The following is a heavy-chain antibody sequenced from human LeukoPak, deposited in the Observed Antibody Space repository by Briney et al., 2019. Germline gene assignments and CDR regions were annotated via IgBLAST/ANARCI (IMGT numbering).Heavy chain of an antibody. J-gene: IGHJ4*02. CDR3: VEDCSSTSCLGY. CDR2: ISGSGGST. Sequence: PGGSLRLSCAASGFTFSSYAMSWVRQAPGKGLGWVSAISGSGGSTYYADSVKGRFTISRDNSKNTLYLQMNSLRAEDTAVYYCVEDCSSTSCLGYWGQGTLVTVSS. CDR1: GFTFSSYA. D-gene: IGHD2-2*01. V-gene: IGHV3-23*01.